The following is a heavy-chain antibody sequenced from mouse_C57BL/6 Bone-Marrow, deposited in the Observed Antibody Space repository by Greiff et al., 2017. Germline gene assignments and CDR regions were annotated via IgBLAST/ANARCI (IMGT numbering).Heavy chain of an antibody. Sequence: EVQLQQSGPELVKPGASVKISCKASGYSFTGYYMNWVKQSPEKSLEWIGEINPSTGGTTYNQKFKAKATLTVDKSSSTAYMQLKSLTSEDSAVYYCARRRVYDGSSFDYWGQGTTLTVSS. CDR3: ARRRVYDGSSFDY. J-gene: IGHJ2*01. CDR1: GYSFTGYY. D-gene: IGHD1-1*01. CDR2: INPSTGGT. V-gene: IGHV1-42*01.